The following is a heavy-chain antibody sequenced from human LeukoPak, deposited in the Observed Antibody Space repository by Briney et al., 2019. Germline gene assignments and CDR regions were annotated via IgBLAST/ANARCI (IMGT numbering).Heavy chain of an antibody. V-gene: IGHV5-51*01. Sequence: GESMQILCKASAYSFTSYCFGWVSQMPGKGLEGMGGFYPGDSDTRYSPSFQGQVTISADASISTAYLQLSSRKASDASMYYCARQASADYWGQGTLVTVSS. J-gene: IGHJ4*02. CDR3: ARQASADY. CDR2: FYPGDSDT. CDR1: AYSFTSYC.